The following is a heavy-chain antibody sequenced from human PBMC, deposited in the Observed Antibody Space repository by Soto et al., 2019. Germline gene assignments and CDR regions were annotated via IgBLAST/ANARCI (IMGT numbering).Heavy chain of an antibody. Sequence: QVQLVQSGAEVKTPGSSLKVSCTVSGSRFSNYVISWVRQAPGHGLEWLGRIIPIFNTTQYPQKFQGRVTITADKSTSTASLELSSLRSDDTAVYYCAREGRGKKAGYNGLVSLGYWGQGTPVTVSS. CDR2: IIPIFNTT. CDR3: AREGRGKKAGYNGLVSLGY. D-gene: IGHD2-2*02. V-gene: IGHV1-69*06. J-gene: IGHJ4*02. CDR1: GSRFSNYV.